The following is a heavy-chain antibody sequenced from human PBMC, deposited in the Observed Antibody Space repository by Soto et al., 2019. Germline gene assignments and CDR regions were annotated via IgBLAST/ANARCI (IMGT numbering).Heavy chain of an antibody. D-gene: IGHD2-2*01. Sequence: PGGSLRLSCAASGFTLDDYGMSWVRQAPGKGLEWVSGINWNGGSTGYADSVKGRFTISRDNAKNSLYLQMNSLRAEDTALYYCARDFRRNIVVVPAADYWGQGTLVTVSS. CDR3: ARDFRRNIVVVPAADY. J-gene: IGHJ4*02. CDR2: INWNGGST. CDR1: GFTLDDYG. V-gene: IGHV3-20*04.